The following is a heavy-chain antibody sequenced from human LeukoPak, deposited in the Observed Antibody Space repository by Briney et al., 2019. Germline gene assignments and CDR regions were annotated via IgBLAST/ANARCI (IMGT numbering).Heavy chain of an antibody. Sequence: SETLSLTCTLSGGSIRIYYWSWIRQPPGKGLEWIGYIYHSGSTNYNPSLKSRITIAVDTSKNQFSLKLSSVTAADTAVYCCARHGGYSSPYLHWGQGTLVTVSS. J-gene: IGHJ1*01. V-gene: IGHV4-59*08. CDR2: IYHSGST. D-gene: IGHD6-13*01. CDR3: ARHGGYSSPYLH. CDR1: GGSIRIYY.